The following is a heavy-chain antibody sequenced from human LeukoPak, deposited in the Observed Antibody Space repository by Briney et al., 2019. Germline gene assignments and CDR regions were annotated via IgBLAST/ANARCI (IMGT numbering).Heavy chain of an antibody. CDR1: GGSFSGYY. D-gene: IGHD1-7*01. Sequence: SETLSLTCAVYGGSFSGYYWSWIRQPPGKGLEWIGEINHSGSTNYNPSLKSRVTISVDTSKNQFSLKLSSVTAADTAVYYCARVHRTLDYYYYMDVWGKGTTVTISS. CDR3: ARVHRTLDYYYYMDV. CDR2: INHSGST. V-gene: IGHV4-34*01. J-gene: IGHJ6*03.